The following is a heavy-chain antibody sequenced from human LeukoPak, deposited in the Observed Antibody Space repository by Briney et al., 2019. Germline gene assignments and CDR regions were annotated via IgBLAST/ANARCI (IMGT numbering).Heavy chain of an antibody. V-gene: IGHV3-30*02. CDR3: AKDGSSRWLVPYYFDY. Sequence: GGSLRLSCAASGFTFSYYGIHWVRQAPGKGLEWVAFIRYDEINKYYADSVKGRFTISRDNSKNMLFLQMNSLRAEDTAVYYCAKDGSSRWLVPYYFDYWGQGTLVTVSS. J-gene: IGHJ4*02. CDR1: GFTFSYYG. CDR2: IRYDEINK. D-gene: IGHD6-19*01.